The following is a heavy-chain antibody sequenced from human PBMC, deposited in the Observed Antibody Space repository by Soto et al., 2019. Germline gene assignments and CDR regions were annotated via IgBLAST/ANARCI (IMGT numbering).Heavy chain of an antibody. J-gene: IGHJ6*02. D-gene: IGHD3-3*01. CDR1: GYRFTRYW. CDR2: IYPGDSDT. Sequence: GQAVKLSCKGSGYRFTRYWSGWVRPMPGKGLEWMGIIYPGDSDTRYSPSFQGQVTISADKSISTAYLQWSSLKASDTAMYYCARQIFGVVKNGMDVWGQGTTVTVSS. CDR3: ARQIFGVVKNGMDV. V-gene: IGHV5-51*01.